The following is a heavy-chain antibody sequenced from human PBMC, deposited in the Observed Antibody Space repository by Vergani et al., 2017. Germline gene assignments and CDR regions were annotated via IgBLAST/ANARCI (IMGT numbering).Heavy chain of an antibody. CDR2: ISWDSGTV. CDR3: AKGPLHTVFDAFDV. J-gene: IGHJ3*01. V-gene: IGHV3-9*01. CDR1: GFIFHDYV. Sequence: EVQLVESGGGLVQPGRSLRLSCVASGFIFHDYVMHWVRQGPGKGLEGVAGISWDSGTVDYVDSVKGRFTISRDNTKNSLYLQMNSLRHEDTALYYCAKGPLHTVFDAFDVWCQGTMVAVSS. D-gene: IGHD4-11*01.